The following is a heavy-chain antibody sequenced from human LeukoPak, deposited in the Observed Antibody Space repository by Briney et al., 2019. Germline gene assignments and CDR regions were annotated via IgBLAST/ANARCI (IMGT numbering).Heavy chain of an antibody. D-gene: IGHD3-10*01. V-gene: IGHV4-59*01. CDR2: IYYSGST. J-gene: IGHJ5*02. Sequence: PSETLSLTCTVSGGSISSYYWSWIRQPPGKGLEWIGYIYYSGSTNYNPSLKSRVTISVDTSKNQFSLKLSSVTAADTAVYYCARGYYGSGLNWFDPWGRGTLVTVSS. CDR3: ARGYYGSGLNWFDP. CDR1: GGSISSYY.